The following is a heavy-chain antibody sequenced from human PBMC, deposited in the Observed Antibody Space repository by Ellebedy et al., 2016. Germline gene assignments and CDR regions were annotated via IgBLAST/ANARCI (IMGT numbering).Heavy chain of an antibody. CDR1: GGTFSSSA. J-gene: IGHJ4*02. V-gene: IGHV1-69*13. CDR2: IIPIFGTA. Sequence: ASVKVSCKASGGTFSSSAISWVRQAPGQGLEWMGAIIPIFGTANYGQKFQGRVTITADESTSTAYMELSSLRSEDTAVYYCARTISSSWYEYFDFWGQGTLVTVSS. CDR3: ARTISSSWYEYFDF. D-gene: IGHD6-13*01.